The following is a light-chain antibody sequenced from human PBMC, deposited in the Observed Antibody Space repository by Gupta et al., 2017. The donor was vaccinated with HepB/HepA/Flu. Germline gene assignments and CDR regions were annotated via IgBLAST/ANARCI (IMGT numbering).Light chain of an antibody. V-gene: IGKV2D-29*01. J-gene: IGKJ5*01. CDR1: QSLLHSDGKTY. Sequence: DIVMTQTPLSLSVTPGQPASISCKSSQSLLHSDGKTYLYWYQQKPGQPPQLLMYEVSNRFSGVPDRFSGSGSGTDFTLKISRVEAEDVGVYHCMQSIELPITFGQGTRLEIK. CDR2: EVS. CDR3: MQSIELPIT.